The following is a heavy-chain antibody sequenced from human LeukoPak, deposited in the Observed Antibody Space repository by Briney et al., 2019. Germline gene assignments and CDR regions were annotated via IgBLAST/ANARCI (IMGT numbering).Heavy chain of an antibody. Sequence: GASVKVSCKASAYSFTDYYIHWLRQAPGQGLEWMGPINPNTGVTDYAQIFKGRVTITRDTPISTAYMELSRLGSDDTAVYYCARSSPTYYFDSSGYYYGDYWGQGTLVTVSS. D-gene: IGHD3-22*01. CDR3: ARSSPTYYFDSSGYYYGDY. J-gene: IGHJ4*02. CDR1: AYSFTDYY. V-gene: IGHV1-2*06. CDR2: INPNTGVT.